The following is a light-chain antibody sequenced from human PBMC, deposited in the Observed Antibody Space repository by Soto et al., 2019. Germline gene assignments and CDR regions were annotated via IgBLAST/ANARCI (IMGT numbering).Light chain of an antibody. CDR1: QSVLYSSNNKNY. Sequence: DIVMTQSPDSLAVSLGERATINCKSSQSVLYSSNNKNYLAWYQQKPGQPPKLLIYWASTRESGVPDRFSGSGSGREFTLTISSLQAEDVAVYYGQQYYSTLTFGQGTKVEIK. CDR3: QQYYSTLT. J-gene: IGKJ1*01. V-gene: IGKV4-1*01. CDR2: WAS.